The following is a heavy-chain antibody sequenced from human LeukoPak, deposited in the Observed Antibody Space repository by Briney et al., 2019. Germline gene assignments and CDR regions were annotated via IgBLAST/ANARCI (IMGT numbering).Heavy chain of an antibody. CDR2: IKQDGSEK. CDR3: AREGGYSYGLPFDY. J-gene: IGHJ4*02. Sequence: GGSLRLSCAASGFTFSSYWMSWVRQAPGKGLEWVANIKQDGSEKYYVDSVKGRFTISRDNAKNSLYLQMSSLRAEDTAVYYCAREGGYSYGLPFDYWGQGTLVTVSS. V-gene: IGHV3-7*03. CDR1: GFTFSSYW. D-gene: IGHD5-18*01.